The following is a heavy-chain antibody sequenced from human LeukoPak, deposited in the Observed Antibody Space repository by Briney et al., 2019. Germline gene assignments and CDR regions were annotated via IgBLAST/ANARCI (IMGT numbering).Heavy chain of an antibody. CDR1: GYNFMSHN. CDR3: AAWAGRAVAGFEGPFDY. D-gene: IGHD6-19*01. J-gene: IGHJ4*02. Sequence: ASVTVSCKASSGYNFMSHNINWVRQAPGQGLEWMGWISANNGNTNYPQKFQGRVTMTTDTSTNTAYMELRSLRSDDTAVYYCAAWAGRAVAGFEGPFDYWGQGTLVTVSS. V-gene: IGHV1-18*01. CDR2: ISANNGNT.